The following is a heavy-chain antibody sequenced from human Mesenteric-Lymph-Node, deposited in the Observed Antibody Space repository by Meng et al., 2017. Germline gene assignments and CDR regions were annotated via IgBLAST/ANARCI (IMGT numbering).Heavy chain of an antibody. CDR1: GFTFSSHY. D-gene: IGHD3-16*01. CDR3: ARDSWVTL. Sequence: VQLVESGGGLVKPGGSLRLSCAASGFTFSSHYMSWVRQAPGKGLEWISIIYTGGSTYYAASVKGRFTISRDSYRNTLYLQMNSLRAEDTAVYYCARDSWVTLWGQGTLVTVSS. J-gene: IGHJ4*02. V-gene: IGHV3-66*01. CDR2: IYTGGST.